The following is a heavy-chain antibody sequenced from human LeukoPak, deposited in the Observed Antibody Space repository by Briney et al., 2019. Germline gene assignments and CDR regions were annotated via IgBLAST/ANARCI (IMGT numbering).Heavy chain of an antibody. CDR2: IIPIFGTA. J-gene: IGHJ6*02. CDR1: GGTFSSYA. D-gene: IGHD3-22*01. V-gene: IGHV1-69*01. Sequence: SVKVSCKASGGTFSSYAISWVRQTPGQGLEWMGGIIPIFGTANYAQKFQGRVTITADESTSTAYMELSSLKSEDTAVYYCARTHYYDSSGYYYPNYYYGMDVWGQGTTVTVSS. CDR3: ARTHYYDSSGYYYPNYYYGMDV.